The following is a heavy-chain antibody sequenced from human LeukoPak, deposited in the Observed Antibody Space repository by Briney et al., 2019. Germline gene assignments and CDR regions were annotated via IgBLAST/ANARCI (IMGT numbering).Heavy chain of an antibody. Sequence: PSETLSLTCTVSGGSISGYYWNWIRQPPGKGLEWIGYISYTGSADYNPSLKSRVTISVDTSKNQFSLKVTSLTAADTAVYYCARDKQPGDYWGQGTLVTVSS. J-gene: IGHJ4*02. V-gene: IGHV4-59*01. CDR3: ARDKQPGDY. D-gene: IGHD5-18*01. CDR1: GGSISGYY. CDR2: ISYTGSA.